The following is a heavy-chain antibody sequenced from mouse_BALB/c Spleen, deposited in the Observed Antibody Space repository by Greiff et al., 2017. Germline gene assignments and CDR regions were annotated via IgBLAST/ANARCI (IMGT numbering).Heavy chain of an antibody. V-gene: IGHV2-6-7*01. CDR2: IWGDGST. CDR3: ARDGYFGYFAV. CDR1: GFSLTGYG. D-gene: IGHD2-14*01. Sequence: VQVVESGPGLVAPSQSLSITCTVSGFSLTGYGVNWVRQPPGKGLEWLGMIWGDGSTDYNSALISRLSISKDNSKSQVFLKMNSLQTDDTARYYCARDGYFGYFAVWGAGTTVTVSS. J-gene: IGHJ1*01.